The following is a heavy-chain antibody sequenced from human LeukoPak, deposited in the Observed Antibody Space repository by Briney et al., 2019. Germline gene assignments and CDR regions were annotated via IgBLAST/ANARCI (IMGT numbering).Heavy chain of an antibody. J-gene: IGHJ4*02. CDR2: TYYRSKWYN. CDR3: ARYDSATGHFDY. D-gene: IGHD6-13*01. CDR1: GDSVSSNSAA. Sequence: SQTLSLTCAISGDSVSSNSAAWNWIRQSPSRGLEWLGRTYYRSKWYNDYAVSVKNQITINPDTSRNQFSLQLNSVTPEDTAVYYCARYDSATGHFDYWGQGTLVTVSS. V-gene: IGHV6-1*01.